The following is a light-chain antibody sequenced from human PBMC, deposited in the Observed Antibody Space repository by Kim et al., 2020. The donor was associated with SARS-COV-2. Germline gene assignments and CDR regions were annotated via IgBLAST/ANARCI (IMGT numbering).Light chain of an antibody. CDR2: GAS. CDR3: QQSYGTPPT. CDR1: QSISSF. J-gene: IGKJ1*01. Sequence: DIQMTQSPSSLSASVGDRVTITCRASQSISSFFNWYQQKPGEAPTLLIYGASRLQSGVPSRFSGSESGTDFTLTISSLQPEDFATYYCQQSYGTPPTFGQGTKVDIK. V-gene: IGKV1-39*01.